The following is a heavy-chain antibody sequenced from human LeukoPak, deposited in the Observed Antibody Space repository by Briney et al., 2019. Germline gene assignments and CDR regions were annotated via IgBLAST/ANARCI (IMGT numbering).Heavy chain of an antibody. CDR2: VHLSGRT. CDR1: GGSISTTDW. CDR3: AREGGPYRPLDY. Sequence: SETLSLTCGVSGGSISTTDWWTWVRQPPGEGLEWIGEVHLSGRTHYNPSLESRVTMSVDMSENHISLRLTSVTAADTAVYYCAREGGPYRPLDYSGQGTLVTVSS. V-gene: IGHV4-4*02. J-gene: IGHJ4*02.